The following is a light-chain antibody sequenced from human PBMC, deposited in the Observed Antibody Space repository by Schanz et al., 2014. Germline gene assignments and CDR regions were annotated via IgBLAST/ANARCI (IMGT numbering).Light chain of an antibody. CDR1: SSDVGSYNL. V-gene: IGLV2-14*02. Sequence: QSALTQPASVSGSPGQSITISCTGTSSDVGSYNLVSWYQHHPGKAPKLMIYEGSKRPSGVSNRFSGSGSGNTASLTVSGLQAEDEADYYCSSNGGVNIYVFGTGTKLTVL. J-gene: IGLJ1*01. CDR3: SSNGGVNIYV. CDR2: EGS.